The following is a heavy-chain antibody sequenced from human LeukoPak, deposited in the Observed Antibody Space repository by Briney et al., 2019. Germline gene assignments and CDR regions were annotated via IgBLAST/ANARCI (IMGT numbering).Heavy chain of an antibody. J-gene: IGHJ4*02. V-gene: IGHV3-21*01. Sequence: GGSLRLSCAASGFTFSSYSMNWVRQAPGKGLEWVSSISSSSSYIYYADSVKGRFTISRDNAKNSLYLQMNSLRAEDTAVYYCARAPPLYCSGGSCYPDYWGQGTLVTVSS. CDR1: GFTFSSYS. D-gene: IGHD2-15*01. CDR2: ISSSSSYI. CDR3: ARAPPLYCSGGSCYPDY.